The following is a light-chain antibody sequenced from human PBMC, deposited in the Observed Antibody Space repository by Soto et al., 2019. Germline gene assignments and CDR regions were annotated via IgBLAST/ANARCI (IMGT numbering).Light chain of an antibody. CDR3: QQRSISPRT. CDR1: QSVSSY. CDR2: DTS. V-gene: IGKV3-11*01. Sequence: EIVLTQSPATLSLSPGERATLSCRASQSVSSYLAWYQQKPGQAPRLLIYDTSNRATGIPARFSGSGSGTDFTLTISSLEPEDFAVYYCQQRSISPRTFGQGTRLEIK. J-gene: IGKJ5*01.